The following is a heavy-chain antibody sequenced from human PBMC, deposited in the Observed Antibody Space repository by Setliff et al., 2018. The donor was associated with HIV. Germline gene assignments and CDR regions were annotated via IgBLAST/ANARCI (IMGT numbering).Heavy chain of an antibody. V-gene: IGHV4-38-2*02. CDR3: ARDQSDWFY. D-gene: IGHD3-3*01. Sequence: SETLSLTCTVSGYSISSDYWWGWIRQPPGKGLEWIGSIYHSGNTYYNPSPKSRVIISVDMSKNQFSLKLNSVTAADTAVYYCARDQSDWFYWGQGTQVTVSS. CDR2: IYHSGNT. J-gene: IGHJ4*02. CDR1: GYSISSDYW.